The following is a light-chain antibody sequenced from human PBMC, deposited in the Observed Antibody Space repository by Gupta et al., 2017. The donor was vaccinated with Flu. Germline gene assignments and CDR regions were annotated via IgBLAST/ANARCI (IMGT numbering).Light chain of an antibody. CDR3: QQYRNSLYT. Sequence: ERATLSCRASQSVSSSYLAWYQQKPGQAPRLLIYAASNRATGIPDRFTGSGSGTDFTLTISRLEPEDFAVYYCQQYRNSLYTFGQGTKLDIK. V-gene: IGKV3-20*01. J-gene: IGKJ2*01. CDR1: QSVSSSY. CDR2: AAS.